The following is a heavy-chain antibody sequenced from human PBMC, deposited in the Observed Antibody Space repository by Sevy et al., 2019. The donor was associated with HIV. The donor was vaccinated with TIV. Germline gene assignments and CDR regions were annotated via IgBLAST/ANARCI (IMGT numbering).Heavy chain of an antibody. V-gene: IGHV1-8*01. CDR3: ARPYCSGGSCYYPAH. J-gene: IGHJ4*02. D-gene: IGHD2-15*01. CDR1: GYTFTSYD. CDR2: MNPNSGNT. Sequence: ASVKVSCKASGYTFTSYDINWVRQATGQGLEWMGWMNPNSGNTGYAQKFQGRVTMTRNTSISTAYMELSSLRSEDTAVNYGARPYCSGGSCYYPAHWGQGTLVTVSS.